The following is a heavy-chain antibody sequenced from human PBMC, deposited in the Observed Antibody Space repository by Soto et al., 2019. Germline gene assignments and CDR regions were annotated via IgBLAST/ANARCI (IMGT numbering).Heavy chain of an antibody. V-gene: IGHV3-15*07. CDR1: GFTFSNAW. J-gene: IGHJ2*01. CDR2: IKSKTDGGTT. D-gene: IGHD4-17*01. CDR3: TTRHYGDYAWYFDL. Sequence: EVQLVESGGGLVKPGGSLRLSCAASGFTFSNAWMNWVRQAPGKGLEWVGRIKSKTDGGTTDYAAPVKGRFTISRDDSKNTLYLQMNSLKTEDTAVYYCTTRHYGDYAWYFDLWGRDTLVTVSS.